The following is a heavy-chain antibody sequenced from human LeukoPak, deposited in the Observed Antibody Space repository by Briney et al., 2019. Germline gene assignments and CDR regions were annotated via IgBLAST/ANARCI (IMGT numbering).Heavy chain of an antibody. CDR1: GGSFSGYY. D-gene: IGHD2-15*01. V-gene: IGHV4-34*01. Sequence: SETLSLTCAVYGGSFSGYYWSWIRQPPGKGLEWIGEINHSGSTNYNPSLKSRVTISVDTSKNQFSLKLSSVTAADTVVYYCARARPNKLVVVAATTLDVWGQGTTVTVSS. J-gene: IGHJ6*02. CDR3: ARARPNKLVVVAATTLDV. CDR2: INHSGST.